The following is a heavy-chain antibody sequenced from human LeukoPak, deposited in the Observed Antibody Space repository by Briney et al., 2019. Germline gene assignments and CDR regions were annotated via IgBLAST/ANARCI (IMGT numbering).Heavy chain of an antibody. Sequence: PGGSLRLSCAASGFTFSSYSMNWVRQAPGKGLEWVSAISGSGGSTYYADSVKGRFTISRDNAKNSLYLQMNSLRAEDTAVYYCARCTTGKTFGSLREIKKSREIDYWGQGTLVTVSS. J-gene: IGHJ4*02. D-gene: IGHD1-1*01. CDR2: ISGSGGST. CDR3: ARCTTGKTFGSLREIKKSREIDY. CDR1: GFTFSSYS. V-gene: IGHV3-21*04.